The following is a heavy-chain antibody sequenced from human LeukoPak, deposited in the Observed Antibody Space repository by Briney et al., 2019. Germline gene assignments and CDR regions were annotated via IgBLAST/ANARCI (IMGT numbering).Heavy chain of an antibody. V-gene: IGHV1-8*01. CDR3: ARGLFHDFWSGYYH. J-gene: IGHJ5*02. CDR2: MNPNSGNI. D-gene: IGHD3-3*01. CDR1: GYTFTSYD. Sequence: ASVKVSCKASGYTFTSYDINWVRQATGQGLEWMGWMNPNSGNIGYAQKFQGRVTMTRNTSISTAYMELSSLRSEDTAVYYCARGLFHDFWSGYYHWGQGTLVTVSS.